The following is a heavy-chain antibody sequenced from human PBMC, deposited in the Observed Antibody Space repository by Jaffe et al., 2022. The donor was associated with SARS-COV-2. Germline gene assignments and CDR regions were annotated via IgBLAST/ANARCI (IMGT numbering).Heavy chain of an antibody. D-gene: IGHD2-15*01. CDR3: ARGVVAPGL. CDR2: ISESGGTT. J-gene: IGHJ4*02. V-gene: IGHV3-23*01. Sequence: EVQLLESGGDLVQPGGSLRLSCAASGFTFSSFAMSWVRQAPGKGLEWVSGISESGGTTWYADSVKGRFTISRDNSENTLCLQMNSLRAEDTAVYYCARGVVAPGLWGQGTLVTVSS. CDR1: GFTFSSFA.